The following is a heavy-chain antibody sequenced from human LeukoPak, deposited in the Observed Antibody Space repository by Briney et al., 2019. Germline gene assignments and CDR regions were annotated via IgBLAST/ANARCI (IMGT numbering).Heavy chain of an antibody. Sequence: GRSLRLSCAASGFTFSSYGMHWVRQAPGKGLEWVAVISYDGSNKYYADSVKGRFTISRDNSKNTLYLQMNSLRAPETAVHYCTKERFTIFGVVKGNYFDYWGQRTLATVSS. CDR1: GFTFSSYG. CDR2: ISYDGSNK. D-gene: IGHD3-3*01. V-gene: IGHV3-30*18. J-gene: IGHJ4*02. CDR3: TKERFTIFGVVKGNYFDY.